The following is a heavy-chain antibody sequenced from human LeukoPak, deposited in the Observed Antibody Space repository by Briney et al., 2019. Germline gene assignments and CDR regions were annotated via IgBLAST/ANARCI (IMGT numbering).Heavy chain of an antibody. CDR2: VSSSGITI. D-gene: IGHD5-12*01. Sequence: GGSLRLSCAVSGFTFSDSWMHWVRQAPGKGLEWVSYVSSSGITIYYADSVKGRFTISRDNAKNSLYLQMNSLRAEDTAVYYCAREMGGYPFDYWGQGTLVTVSS. V-gene: IGHV3-11*04. J-gene: IGHJ4*02. CDR1: GFTFSDSW. CDR3: AREMGGYPFDY.